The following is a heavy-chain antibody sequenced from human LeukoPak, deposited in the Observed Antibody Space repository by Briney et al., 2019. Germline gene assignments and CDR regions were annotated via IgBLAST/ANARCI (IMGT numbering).Heavy chain of an antibody. J-gene: IGHJ4*02. CDR3: AREGAGNYPLDS. D-gene: IGHD4-11*01. V-gene: IGHV4-30-4*01. CDR2: ISYSGST. Sequence: SQTLSLTCTVSVDSVSSNPNYWTWIRPPPGKGLEWIGYISYSGSTYCNPSLESRLTISVDTSKNQFSLKLTSVTAADTGIYYCAREGAGNYPLDSWGQGTLVTVSS. CDR1: VDSVSSNPNY.